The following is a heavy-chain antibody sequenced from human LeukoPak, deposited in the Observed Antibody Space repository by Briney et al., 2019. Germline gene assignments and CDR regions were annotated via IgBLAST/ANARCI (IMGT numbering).Heavy chain of an antibody. V-gene: IGHV3-21*01. CDR2: ISSSSSNI. D-gene: IGHD1-1*01. CDR1: GFTFSSYS. CDR3: ARCTTGRTFGSLREIKRSREIDY. Sequence: GGSLRLSCAASGFTFSSYSMNWVRQAPGKGLEWVSSISSSSSNIYYADSVKGRLTISRDNAKTSLYLQMNSLRVEDTAVYYCARCTTGRTFGSLREIKRSREIDYWGQGTLVTVSS. J-gene: IGHJ4*02.